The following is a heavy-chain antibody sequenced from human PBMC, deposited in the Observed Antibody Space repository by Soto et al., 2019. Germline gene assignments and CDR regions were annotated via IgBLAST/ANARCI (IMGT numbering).Heavy chain of an antibody. CDR1: GDSISSSTYF. Sequence: QLQLQESGPGLVKPSETLSLTCTVSGDSISSSTYFWGWVRQPPGKGLEWIGSVYYSGSTYYNPSLKRRVTLFVDPSENHFSLKLRSVTAADTAVYYCARHLGEGYFDYWGQGTLVTVSS. V-gene: IGHV4-39*01. CDR2: VYYSGST. CDR3: ARHLGEGYFDY. J-gene: IGHJ4*02.